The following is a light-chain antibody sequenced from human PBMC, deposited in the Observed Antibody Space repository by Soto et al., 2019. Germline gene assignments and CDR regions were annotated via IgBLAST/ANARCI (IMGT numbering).Light chain of an antibody. CDR2: AVS. Sequence: QSALTQPRSVSGSPGQSVTISCTGTSSDVGAYNYVSWYQQHPGKAPKFMIYAVSKRPSGVPDRFSGSKSGNTASLTISGLQAEDEADYYCCSYAGSYTRVFGGGTKVTVL. CDR3: CSYAGSYTRV. V-gene: IGLV2-11*01. CDR1: SSDVGAYNY. J-gene: IGLJ3*02.